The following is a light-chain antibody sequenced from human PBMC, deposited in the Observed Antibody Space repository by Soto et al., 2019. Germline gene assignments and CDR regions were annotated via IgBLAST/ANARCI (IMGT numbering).Light chain of an antibody. J-gene: IGLJ2*01. CDR1: SSDVGGYNY. V-gene: IGLV2-11*01. CDR2: DVT. CDR3: CSYAGGNTLV. Sequence: QSALTQPRSVSASPGQSVAISCTGTSSDVGGYNYVSWYQQHPGKAPKLMIYDVTKRPSGVSDRFSGSKSGNTASLTISGLQAEDEADYYCCSYAGGNTLVFGGGTKLTVL.